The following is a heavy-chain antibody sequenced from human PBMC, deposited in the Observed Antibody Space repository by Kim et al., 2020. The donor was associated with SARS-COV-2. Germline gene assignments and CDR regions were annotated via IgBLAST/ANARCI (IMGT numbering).Heavy chain of an antibody. D-gene: IGHD3-16*01. CDR1: GFTFADYA. CDR3: AKKGYRNREGGSWFGA. J-gene: IGHJ5*02. V-gene: IGHV3-43*02. Sequence: GGSLRLSCAASGFTFADYAMHWVRQVPGKGLEWVALISGNGGDTYYSDSVKGRFTISRDNSKNSLYLQMNSLRSEDSALYYCAKKGYRNREGGSWFGAWGQGTLVTVSS. CDR2: ISGNGGDT.